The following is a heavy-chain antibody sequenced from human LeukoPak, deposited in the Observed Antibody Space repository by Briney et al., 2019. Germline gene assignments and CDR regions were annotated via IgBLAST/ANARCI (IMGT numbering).Heavy chain of an antibody. V-gene: IGHV3-7*01. CDR2: INQDGGET. CDR1: GFSSSRYW. CDR3: ARDSSTLFDY. J-gene: IGHJ4*02. Sequence: GGSLRLSCAASGFSSSRYWMSWVRQAPGKGLEWLAKINQDGGETYYVDSVKGRFTISRDNAKNSLYLQMNSLRAEDTAVYYCARDSSTLFDYWGQGTLVTVSS. D-gene: IGHD2/OR15-2a*01.